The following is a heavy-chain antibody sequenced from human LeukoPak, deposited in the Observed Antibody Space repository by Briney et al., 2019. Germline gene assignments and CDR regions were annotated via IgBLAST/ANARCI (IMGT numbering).Heavy chain of an antibody. Sequence: SETLSLTCIVSGDSISSSSYYWGWIRQPPGTGLEWIGSIYNSGSTHYNPSLKSRVTISVVTSKNQFSLKLSSVIAADTAVYYCARHAYYGAKDFDYWGQGTLVTVSS. D-gene: IGHD4-23*01. CDR1: GDSISSSSYY. V-gene: IGHV4-39*01. CDR2: IYNSGST. CDR3: ARHAYYGAKDFDY. J-gene: IGHJ4*02.